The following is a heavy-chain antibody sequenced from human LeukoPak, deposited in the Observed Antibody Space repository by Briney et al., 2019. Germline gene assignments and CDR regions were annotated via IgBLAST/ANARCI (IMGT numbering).Heavy chain of an antibody. J-gene: IGHJ4*02. Sequence: GGSLRLSCVVSGLTVTKNCISWVRQAPGKGLEWVSSISSSSSYIYYADSVKGRFTISRDNAKNSLYLQMNSLRAEDTAVYYCARDRGIAARRIDYWGQGTLVTVSS. D-gene: IGHD6-6*01. CDR3: ARDRGIAARRIDY. CDR2: ISSSSSYI. CDR1: GLTVTKNC. V-gene: IGHV3-21*01.